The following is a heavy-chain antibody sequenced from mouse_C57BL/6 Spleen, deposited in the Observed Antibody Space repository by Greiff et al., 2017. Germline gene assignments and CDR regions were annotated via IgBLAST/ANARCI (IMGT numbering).Heavy chain of an antibody. D-gene: IGHD2-1*01. J-gene: IGHJ2*01. CDR1: GYTFTRYW. CDR3: ARGEYGNYETDY. Sequence: QVQLQQPGAELVKPGASVKMSCKASGYTFTRYWITWVKQRPGQGLEWIGDLYPGSGSHNYNEKFKSKATPTVDTSASTAYRQLSSLTSEDSAVYYCARGEYGNYETDYGGQGTTLTVSS. CDR2: LYPGSGSH. V-gene: IGHV1-55*01.